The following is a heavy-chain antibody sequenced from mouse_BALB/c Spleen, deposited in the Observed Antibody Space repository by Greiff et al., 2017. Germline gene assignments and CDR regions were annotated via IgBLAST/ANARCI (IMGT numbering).Heavy chain of an antibody. J-gene: IGHJ1*01. CDR3: ARRGFSWYFDV. CDR2: IDPENGNT. V-gene: IGHV14-1*02. CDR1: GFNIKDYY. Sequence: EVKLVESGAELVRPGALVKLSCKASGFNIKDYYMHWVKQRPEQGLEWIGWIDPENGNTIYDPKFQGKASITADTSSNTAYLQLSSLTSEDTAVYYCARRGFSWYFDVWGAGTTVTVSS.